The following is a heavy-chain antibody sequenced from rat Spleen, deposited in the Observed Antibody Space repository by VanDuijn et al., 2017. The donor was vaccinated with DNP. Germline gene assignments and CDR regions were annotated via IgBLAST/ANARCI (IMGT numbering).Heavy chain of an antibody. CDR1: GFTFSDYN. D-gene: IGHD1-10*01. Sequence: EVQLVESGGGLVQPGRSLKLSCAASGFTFSDYNMAWVRQAPKKGLEWVTTIIFDGSPTYYRDSVKGRFTISRDNAKSTLYLQMNSLRSEDTATYYCTTHYNNYVVGALDAWGQGTSVTVSS. J-gene: IGHJ4*01. CDR2: IIFDGSPT. CDR3: TTHYNNYVVGALDA. V-gene: IGHV5-7*01.